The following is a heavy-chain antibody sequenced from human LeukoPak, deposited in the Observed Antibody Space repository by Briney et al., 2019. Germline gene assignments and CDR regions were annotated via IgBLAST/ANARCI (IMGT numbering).Heavy chain of an antibody. CDR2: ISGSGGST. D-gene: IGHD5-18*01. CDR1: GFTFRSYR. J-gene: IGHJ4*02. Sequence: GGSLRLSCAASGFTFRSYRIHWVRQGPGKGLEWVSAISGSGGSTYYADSVKGRFTISRDNSKNTLYLQMNSLRAEDTAVYYCAKDPHTGYSFAYWGQGNLVTVSS. CDR3: AKDPHTGYSFAY. V-gene: IGHV3-23*01.